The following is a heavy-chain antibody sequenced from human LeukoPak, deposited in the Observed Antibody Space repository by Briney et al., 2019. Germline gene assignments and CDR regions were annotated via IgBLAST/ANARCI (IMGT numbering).Heavy chain of an antibody. CDR3: VYYCGRAGSPGCVDY. V-gene: IGHV3-7*05. Sequence: GGSLRLPCAASGFTFSTYWMSWVRQAPGKGLEWVANINEDGSEKYYVDSVKGQFTISRDNARNSLYLQMNSLRAEDTAEDAAVYYCGRAGSPGCVDYWGQGTLVTVSS. CDR2: INEDGSEK. J-gene: IGHJ4*02. CDR1: GFTFSTYW. D-gene: IGHD3-10*01.